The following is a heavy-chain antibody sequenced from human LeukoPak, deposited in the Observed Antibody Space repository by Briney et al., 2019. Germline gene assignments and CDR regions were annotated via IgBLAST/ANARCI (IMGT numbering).Heavy chain of an antibody. CDR2: ISYDGTIQ. CDR3: AKGPDLIGRDYFDY. J-gene: IGHJ4*02. D-gene: IGHD3-16*02. CDR1: RFTFSNYG. V-gene: IGHV3-30*18. Sequence: PRGSLRLSCAASRFTFSNYGMHWVRQAPGKGLEWVAVISYDGTIQYYADSVKGRFTISRDNPKNILFLQMNSLRAEDTAVYYCAKGPDLIGRDYFDYWGQGTLVTVSS.